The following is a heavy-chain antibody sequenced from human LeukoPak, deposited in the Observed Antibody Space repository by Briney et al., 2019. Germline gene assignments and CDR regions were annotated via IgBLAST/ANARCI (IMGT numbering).Heavy chain of an antibody. V-gene: IGHV3-64*01. CDR3: ARDGGDILTNDAFDI. Sequence: GGSLRLSCAASGFTFSTYAMLWVRQAPGKGLESVSAISSNGGSTHYANFVKGRFTISRDNSKNTLYLQMGSLRAEDMALYYCARDGGDILTNDAFDIWGQGTMVTVSS. D-gene: IGHD3-9*01. CDR2: ISSNGGST. J-gene: IGHJ3*02. CDR1: GFTFSTYA.